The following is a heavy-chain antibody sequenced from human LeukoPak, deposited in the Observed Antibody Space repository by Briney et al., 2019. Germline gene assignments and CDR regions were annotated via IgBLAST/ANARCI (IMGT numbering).Heavy chain of an antibody. V-gene: IGHV3-74*01. CDR3: AKESRGSGGGGCYPLDY. CDR1: AFTFSTYW. J-gene: IGHJ4*02. Sequence: GGSLRLSCAASAFTFSTYWMHWVRQAPGKGLMWVSRINNDGSSTTYADSVKGRFSISRDNAKNTLYLQMNSLRVEDTAVYYCAKESRGSGGGGCYPLDYWGQGTLVTVSS. CDR2: INNDGSST. D-gene: IGHD2-15*01.